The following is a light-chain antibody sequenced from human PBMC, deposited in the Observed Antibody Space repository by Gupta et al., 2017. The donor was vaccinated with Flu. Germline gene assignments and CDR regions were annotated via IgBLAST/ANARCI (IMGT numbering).Light chain of an antibody. CDR2: QVS. V-gene: IGKV2-30*01. J-gene: IGKJ1*01. CDR3: MQGERGPWA. Sequence: DVVMTQPPLSLPVTLGQSASISCRSRQSLVYSDGNTYLQWFQQRPGQSPRRLICQVSHRGSGGPDICSGSGSGNDCTRKSSRVGAEDVGVDYCMQGERGPWACGQGTKVEIK. CDR1: QSLVYSDGNTY.